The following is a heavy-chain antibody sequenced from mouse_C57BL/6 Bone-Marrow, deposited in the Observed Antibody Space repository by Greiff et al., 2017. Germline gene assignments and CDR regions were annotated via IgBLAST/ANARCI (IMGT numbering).Heavy chain of an antibody. CDR1: GYTFTSYW. J-gene: IGHJ4*01. Sequence: VQLQQPGAELVKPGASVKLSCKASGYTFTSYWMHWVKQRHGRGLEWIGRIDPNGGGPKYNEKLKSKATLTVDKPSSTAYMQLSSLTSEDSAVYYCARGGSSYEYYAMDYWGQGTSVTVSS. D-gene: IGHD1-1*01. V-gene: IGHV1-72*01. CDR2: IDPNGGGP. CDR3: ARGGSSYEYYAMDY.